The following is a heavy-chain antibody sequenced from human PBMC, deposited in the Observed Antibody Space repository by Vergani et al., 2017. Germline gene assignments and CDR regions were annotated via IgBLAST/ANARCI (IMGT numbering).Heavy chain of an antibody. CDR3: SRGGFYTSRNDFKFYGLGV. D-gene: IGHD3-3*01. Sequence: QVQLVQSGAEVKKPGSSVKVSCKASGGTFSSYAISWVRQAPGQGLEWMGGIIPIFGTANYAQKFQGRVTMTTDASTNTAYMSLRSLRSDDTAIYYCSRGGFYTSRNDFKFYGLGVWGQGTTVTVTS. V-gene: IGHV1-69*19. J-gene: IGHJ6*02. CDR1: GGTFSSYA. CDR2: IIPIFGTA.